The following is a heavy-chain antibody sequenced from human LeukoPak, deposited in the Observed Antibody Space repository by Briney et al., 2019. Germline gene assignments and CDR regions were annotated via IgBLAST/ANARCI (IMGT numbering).Heavy chain of an antibody. D-gene: IGHD3-16*01. CDR2: FDPEDGET. CDR3: AIWDYMDV. V-gene: IGHV1-24*01. CDR1: GYTLTELS. J-gene: IGHJ6*03. Sequence: GASVKVSRKVSGYTLTELSMHWVRQAPGKGLEWMGGFDPEDGETIYAQKFQGRVDMTRNTSISTAYMELSSLRSEDTAVYYCAIWDYMDVWGKGTTVTVSS.